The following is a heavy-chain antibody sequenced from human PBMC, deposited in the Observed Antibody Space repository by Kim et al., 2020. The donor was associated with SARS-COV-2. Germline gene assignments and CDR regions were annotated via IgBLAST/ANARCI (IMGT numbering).Heavy chain of an antibody. V-gene: IGHV3-23*03. D-gene: IGHD2-8*01. CDR1: GYTFSNYA. CDR3: ARETNGLFDY. Sequence: GGSLRLSCAASGYTFSNYAVTWVRQAPGKGLECVSLITGSGRATCYADSVMGRFTISRDNSQNTMFLQMNSLRVEDSALYYCARETNGLFDYWGQGILVT. CDR2: ITGSGRAT. J-gene: IGHJ4*02.